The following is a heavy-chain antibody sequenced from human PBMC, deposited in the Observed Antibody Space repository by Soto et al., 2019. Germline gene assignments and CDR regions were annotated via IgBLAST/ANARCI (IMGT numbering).Heavy chain of an antibody. V-gene: IGHV4-4*02. Sequence: SETLSLTCAVSSGSISSSNWWSWVRQPPGKGLEWIGEIYHSGSTNYNPSLKSRVTISVDKSKNQFSLKLSSVTAADTAVYYCARKLQGEPGYCSGGSCSGHFDYWGQGTLVTVSS. D-gene: IGHD2-15*01. CDR3: ARKLQGEPGYCSGGSCSGHFDY. CDR1: SGSISSSNW. J-gene: IGHJ4*02. CDR2: IYHSGST.